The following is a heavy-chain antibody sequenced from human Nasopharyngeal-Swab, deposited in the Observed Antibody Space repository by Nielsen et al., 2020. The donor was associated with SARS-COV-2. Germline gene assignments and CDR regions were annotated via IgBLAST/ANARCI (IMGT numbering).Heavy chain of an antibody. J-gene: IGHJ5*02. CDR3: ARHGPDDSSWYEGFQYNWFDP. D-gene: IGHD6-13*01. Sequence: GSLRLSCTVSGGSISSSSYYWGWIRQPPGKGLEWIGSMYYSGSTYYNPSLKSRVTISVDRSKNQFSLNLSSVTAADTAVYYCARHGPDDSSWYEGFQYNWFDPWGQGTLVTVSS. CDR1: GGSISSSSYY. V-gene: IGHV4-39*01. CDR2: MYYSGST.